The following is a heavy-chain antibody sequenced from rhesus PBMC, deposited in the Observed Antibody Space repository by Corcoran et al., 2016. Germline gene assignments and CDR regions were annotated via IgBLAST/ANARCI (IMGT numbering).Heavy chain of an antibody. CDR3: ARAEELELTLDY. CDR1: GFTFRSYG. J-gene: IGHJ4*01. V-gene: IGHV3-54*02. Sequence: EVQLVESGGGLVQPGVSLRLSCAASGFTFRSYGMHWVRQAPWKGMDWVAVISDDGSKKYYEDSVKDRFTISRDNSKNMLYLQMNNLKLEDTAVYYCARAEELELTLDYWGQGVLVTVSS. CDR2: ISDDGSKK. D-gene: IGHD1-1*01.